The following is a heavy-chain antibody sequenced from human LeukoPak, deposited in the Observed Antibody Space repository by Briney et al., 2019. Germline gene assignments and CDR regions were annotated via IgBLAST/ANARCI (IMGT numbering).Heavy chain of an antibody. V-gene: IGHV1-2*02. Sequence: ASVKVSCKASGYTFTGHYMHWVRQAPGQGLEWMGWINPNSGGTNYAQKFQGRVTMTRDTSISTAYMELSRLRSDDTAVYYCARSSEMATPWDHWGQGTLVTVSS. CDR1: GYTFTGHY. CDR2: INPNSGGT. J-gene: IGHJ4*02. CDR3: ARSSEMATPWDH. D-gene: IGHD5-24*01.